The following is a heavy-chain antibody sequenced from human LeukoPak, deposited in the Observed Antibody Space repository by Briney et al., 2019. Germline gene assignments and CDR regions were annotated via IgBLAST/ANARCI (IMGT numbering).Heavy chain of an antibody. Sequence: GGSLRLSCAASGFTVSSNYMSWVRQAPGKGLEWVSILYSAGSTYYADSVRGRFTIARDSSKNTVFLQMNSLRAEDTAVYYCASGGMGARKYYSDPFHYWGQGTLVTVSS. J-gene: IGHJ4*02. D-gene: IGHD3-10*01. V-gene: IGHV3-53*01. CDR3: ASGGMGARKYYSDPFHY. CDR1: GFTVSSNY. CDR2: LYSAGST.